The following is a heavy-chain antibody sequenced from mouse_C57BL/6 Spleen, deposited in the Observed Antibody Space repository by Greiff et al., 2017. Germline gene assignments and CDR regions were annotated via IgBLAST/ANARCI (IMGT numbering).Heavy chain of an antibody. CDR1: GYAFTNYL. Sequence: QVQLQQSGAELVRPGTSVKVSCKASGYAFTNYLIEWVKQRPGQGLEWIGVINPGSGGTNYNEKFKGKATLTADKSSSTAYMQLSSLTSEDSAVYFCAREFSCYDGLFAYWGQGTLVTVSA. J-gene: IGHJ3*01. D-gene: IGHD2-3*01. CDR3: AREFSCYDGLFAY. CDR2: INPGSGGT. V-gene: IGHV1-54*01.